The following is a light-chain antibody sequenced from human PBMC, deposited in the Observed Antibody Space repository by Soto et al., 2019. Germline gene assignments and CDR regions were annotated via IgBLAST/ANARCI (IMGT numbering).Light chain of an antibody. CDR3: QQDRSVIT. CDR2: AAS. CDR1: QGISSY. J-gene: IGKJ5*01. V-gene: IGKV1-27*01. Sequence: DIQMTQSPSSLSASVGDRVTITCRASQGISSYLAWYQQKLGKVPKLLISAASTLQSGVPSRFSGSGSGTDFTLTISSLQPEDVATYYCQQDRSVITFGQGTRLEIK.